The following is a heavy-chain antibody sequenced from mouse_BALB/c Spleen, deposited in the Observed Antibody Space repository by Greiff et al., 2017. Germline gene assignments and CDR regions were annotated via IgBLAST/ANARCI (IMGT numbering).Heavy chain of an antibody. Sequence: EVQLQQSGAELVRSGASVKLSCTASGFNIKDYYMHWVKQRPEQGLEWIGWIDPENGDTEYAPKFQGKATMTADTSSNTAYLQLSSLTSEDTAVYYCNFITTVHYAMDYWGQGTSVTVSS. D-gene: IGHD1-2*01. J-gene: IGHJ4*01. CDR2: IDPENGDT. CDR3: NFITTVHYAMDY. V-gene: IGHV14-4*02. CDR1: GFNIKDYY.